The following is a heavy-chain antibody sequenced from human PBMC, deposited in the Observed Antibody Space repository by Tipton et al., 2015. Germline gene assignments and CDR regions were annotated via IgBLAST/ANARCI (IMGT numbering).Heavy chain of an antibody. Sequence: QVQLVQSGPEVKRSGASVTVSCKASNYTFSAFGINWVRQAPGQVLEWMGWVNTLNGNTNLPRKHWGRVFLTTDTSTNTVYMELRSLTPDDTAVYYCARDRDDVDWYAIDYWGQGTLVTVSS. J-gene: IGHJ4*02. CDR2: VNTLNGNT. D-gene: IGHD6-13*01. CDR3: ARDRDDVDWYAIDY. CDR1: NYTFSAFG. V-gene: IGHV1-18*01.